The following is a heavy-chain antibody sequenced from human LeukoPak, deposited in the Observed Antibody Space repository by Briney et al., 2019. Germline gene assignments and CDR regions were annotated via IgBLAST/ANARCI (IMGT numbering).Heavy chain of an antibody. V-gene: IGHV3-23*01. Sequence: GGSLRLSCAASGFTFSNYAMSWVRQAPGKGLEWVSSISGSGRSTYYADSVKGRFTISRDNSKNTLYVQMNSLRAEDTAVYYCAKERCDSTSCSTLEYFQYWGQGTLVTVSS. CDR3: AKERCDSTSCSTLEYFQY. CDR2: ISGSGRST. D-gene: IGHD2-2*02. J-gene: IGHJ1*01. CDR1: GFTFSNYA.